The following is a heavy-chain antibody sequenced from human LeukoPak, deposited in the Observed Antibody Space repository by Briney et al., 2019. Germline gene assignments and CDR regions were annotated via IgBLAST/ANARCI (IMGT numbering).Heavy chain of an antibody. CDR2: MCHSGST. V-gene: IGHV4-38-2*01. CDR1: GYSISSGYC. CDR3: ARALGGPYDYVWGTYRYPFDY. Sequence: SETLSFTCAVSGYSISSGYCWGWIRRPPGKGLEWIGSMCHSGSTYYNPSLKSRVTISVDTSKNQFALKLSSVTAADTAVYYCARALGGPYDYVWGTYRYPFDYWGQGTLVTVSS. D-gene: IGHD3-16*02. J-gene: IGHJ4*02.